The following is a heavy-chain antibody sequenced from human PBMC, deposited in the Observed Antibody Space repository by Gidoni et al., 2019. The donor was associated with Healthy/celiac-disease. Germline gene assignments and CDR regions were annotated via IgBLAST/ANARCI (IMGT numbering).Heavy chain of an antibody. CDR3: ARDPFDGNYYYVY. V-gene: IGHV3-21*01. J-gene: IGHJ4*02. CDR1: GFTFSSYS. Sequence: EVQLVESGGGLVKPGGSLRLSCAASGFTFSSYSMNWVRQAPGKGLEWVSSISSSSSYIYYADSVKGRFTISRDNAKNSLYLQMNSLRAEDTAVYYCARDPFDGNYYYVYWGQGTLVTVSS. D-gene: IGHD3-10*01. CDR2: ISSSSSYI.